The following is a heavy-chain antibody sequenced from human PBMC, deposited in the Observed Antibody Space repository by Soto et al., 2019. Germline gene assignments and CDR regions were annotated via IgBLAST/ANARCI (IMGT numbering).Heavy chain of an antibody. J-gene: IGHJ4*02. Sequence: ASVKVSCKASGYTFTSYGISWVRQAPGQGLEWMGWISAYNGNTIIAQNFQGRLTLTRDTSVTTAHMELNSLTSDDTAVYYCARGGPTLRYYEWLSIWGQGTPVTVSS. CDR2: ISAYNGNT. CDR1: GYTFTSYG. CDR3: ARGGPTLRYYEWLSI. V-gene: IGHV1-18*04. D-gene: IGHD3-9*01.